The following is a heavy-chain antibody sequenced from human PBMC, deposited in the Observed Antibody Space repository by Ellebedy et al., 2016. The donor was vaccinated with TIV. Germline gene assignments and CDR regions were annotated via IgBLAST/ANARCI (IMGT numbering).Heavy chain of an antibody. J-gene: IGHJ6*02. V-gene: IGHV3-33*01. D-gene: IGHD5-18*01. Sequence: GESLKISCAASGFTFSSYGMHWVRQAPGKGLEWVAVRWYDGSTKYYADSVKGRFTISRDNSKNTLYLQMNSLRAEDTAVYYCARANTAMVRRNHMDVWGQGTTVTVSS. CDR3: ARANTAMVRRNHMDV. CDR1: GFTFSSYG. CDR2: RWYDGSTK.